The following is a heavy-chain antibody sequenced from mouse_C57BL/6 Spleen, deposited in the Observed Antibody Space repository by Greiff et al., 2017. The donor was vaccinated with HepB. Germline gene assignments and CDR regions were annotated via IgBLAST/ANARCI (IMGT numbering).Heavy chain of an antibody. CDR1: GFTFSDYG. CDR3: ARDGGSSPFAY. CDR2: ISSGSSTI. V-gene: IGHV5-17*01. Sequence: EVQRVESGGGLVKPGGSLKLSCAASGFTFSDYGMHWVRQAPEKGLEWVAYISSGSSTIYYADTVKGRFTISRDNAKNTLFLQMTSLRSEDTAMYYCARDGGSSPFAYWGQGTLVTVSA. D-gene: IGHD1-1*01. J-gene: IGHJ3*01.